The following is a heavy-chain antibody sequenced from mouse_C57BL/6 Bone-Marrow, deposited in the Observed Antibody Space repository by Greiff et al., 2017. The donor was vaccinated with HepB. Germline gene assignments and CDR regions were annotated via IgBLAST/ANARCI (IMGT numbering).Heavy chain of an antibody. J-gene: IGHJ4*01. D-gene: IGHD1-3*01. CDR3: ARKWLSMDY. V-gene: IGHV1-50*01. Sequence: VKLQQPGAELVKPGASVKLSCKASGYTFTSYWMQWVKQRPGQGLEWIGEIDPSDSYTNYNQKFKGKATLTVDTSSSTAYMQLSSLTSEDSAVYYCARKWLSMDYWGQGTSVTVSS. CDR1: GYTFTSYW. CDR2: IDPSDSYT.